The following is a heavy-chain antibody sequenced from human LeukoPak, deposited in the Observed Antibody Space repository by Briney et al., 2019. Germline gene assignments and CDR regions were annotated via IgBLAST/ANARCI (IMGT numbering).Heavy chain of an antibody. Sequence: GGSLRLSCAPSGFTFSSYAMSWVRQAPGKGLEWVAVISGGGSGTYCADSVRGRFTISRDNSKNTVYLQMNSLGAEDTAIYYCAKAVGSSGYFSRDALDIWGQGTMVTVSS. D-gene: IGHD3-22*01. CDR2: ISGGGSGT. CDR3: AKAVGSSGYFSRDALDI. V-gene: IGHV3-23*01. J-gene: IGHJ3*02. CDR1: GFTFSSYA.